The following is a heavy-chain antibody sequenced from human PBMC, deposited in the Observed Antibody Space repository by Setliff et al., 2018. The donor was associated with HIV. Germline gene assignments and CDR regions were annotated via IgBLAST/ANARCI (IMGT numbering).Heavy chain of an antibody. J-gene: IGHJ4*02. CDR3: ARQSTVAAAGFDF. CDR1: GGSASNSGHS. CDR2: INRSGSA. Sequence: SETLSLTCTVSGGSASNSGHSWTWIRQPPGKGLEWIGEINRSGSANYNRSLKSRVTMSVDTSKRQFSLKLDSVTAADTAIYYCARQSTVAAAGFDFWGQGTLVTVSS. D-gene: IGHD6-13*01. V-gene: IGHV4-39*07.